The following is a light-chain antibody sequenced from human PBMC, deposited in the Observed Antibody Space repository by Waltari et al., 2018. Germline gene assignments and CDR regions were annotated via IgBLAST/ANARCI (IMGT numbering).Light chain of an antibody. V-gene: IGKV3-15*01. CDR2: GAS. CDR1: QSVSSN. Sequence: EIVMTQSPATLSVSPGERATLSCRASQSVSSNLAWYQQKPGQAPRLLIYGASTRATGIPARVSGSGSGTEFTLTISSLQSEDFAVYYCQQYNNWPPVSFGQGTKLEIK. J-gene: IGKJ2*03. CDR3: QQYNNWPPVS.